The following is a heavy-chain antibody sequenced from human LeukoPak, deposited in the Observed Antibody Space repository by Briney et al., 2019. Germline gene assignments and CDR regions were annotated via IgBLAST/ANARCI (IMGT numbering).Heavy chain of an antibody. J-gene: IGHJ1*01. D-gene: IGHD2-15*01. CDR2: ISGSGGST. CDR3: AEDPPHPYLLIEYFQH. CDR1: GFTFSSYA. Sequence: GGSLRLSCAASGFTFSSYAMSWVRQAPGKGLEWVSAISGSGGSTYYADSVKGRFTISRDNSKNTPYLQMNSLRAEDTAVYYCAEDPPHPYLLIEYFQHWGQGTLVTVSS. V-gene: IGHV3-23*01.